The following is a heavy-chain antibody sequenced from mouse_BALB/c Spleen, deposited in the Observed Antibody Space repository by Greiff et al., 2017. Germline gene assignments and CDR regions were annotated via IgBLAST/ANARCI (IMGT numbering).Heavy chain of an antibody. CDR2: IWGDGST. CDR3: ARAYYGNSYWYFDV. J-gene: IGHJ1*01. D-gene: IGHD2-10*01. V-gene: IGHV2-6-7*01. Sequence: QVQLKQSVPGLVAPSQSLSITCTVSGFSLTGYGVNWVRQPPGKGLEWLGMIWGDGSTDYNSALKSRLSISKDNSKSQVFLKMNSLQTDDTARYYCARAYYGNSYWYFDVWGAGTTVTVSS. CDR1: GFSLTGYG.